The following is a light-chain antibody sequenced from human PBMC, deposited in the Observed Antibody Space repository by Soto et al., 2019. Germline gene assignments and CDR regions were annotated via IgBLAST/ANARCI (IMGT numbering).Light chain of an antibody. Sequence: EIGLTQSPATLSLSPGEIATLSCRASQSVSSYLAWYQQKPGQAPRLLIYDASNRATGIPARFSGSGSGTDFPLTISSLEPEDFAVYYCQQRSNWPLTFGGGTKVEIK. V-gene: IGKV3-11*01. CDR1: QSVSSY. J-gene: IGKJ4*01. CDR3: QQRSNWPLT. CDR2: DAS.